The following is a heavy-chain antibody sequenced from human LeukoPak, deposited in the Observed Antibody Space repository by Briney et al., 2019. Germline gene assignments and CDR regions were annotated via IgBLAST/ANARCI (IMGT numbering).Heavy chain of an antibody. CDR1: GFTFRSYT. V-gene: IGHV3-23*01. J-gene: IGHJ4*02. CDR2: ISGSGGST. D-gene: IGHD6-19*01. Sequence: GGSLRLSCAASGFTFRSYTMSWVRQAPGKGLEWVSAISGSGGSTYYADSVKGRFTISRDNSKNTLYLQMNSLRAEDTAVYYCARSSGPHTYWGQGTLVTVSS. CDR3: ARSSGPHTY.